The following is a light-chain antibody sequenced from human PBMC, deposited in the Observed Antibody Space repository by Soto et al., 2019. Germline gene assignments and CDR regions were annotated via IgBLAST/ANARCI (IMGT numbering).Light chain of an antibody. CDR2: GAS. CDR3: QQYCSSPLFT. Sequence: EIVLTQSPGTLSLSPGERATLSCRASQSVSSSYLAWYQQKPGQAPRLLIYGASSRATGLPDRFSGSGSGTDFTLIISRLEPEEFAVYYCQQYCSSPLFTFGQGTKLEIK. J-gene: IGKJ2*01. V-gene: IGKV3-20*01. CDR1: QSVSSSY.